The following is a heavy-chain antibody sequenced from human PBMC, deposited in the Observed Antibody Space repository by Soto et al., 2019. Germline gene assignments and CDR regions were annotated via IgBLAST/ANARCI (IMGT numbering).Heavy chain of an antibody. V-gene: IGHV3-33*01. CDR1: GFTFSDYG. CDR2: IWHDGNEK. D-gene: IGHD3-16*01. CDR3: AREFGQYGNYRFEP. J-gene: IGHJ5*02. Sequence: QVQLVESGGGVVQPGRSLRLSCAASGFTFSDYGMHWVRQTPGKGLEWVAVIWHDGNEKYYADSAKGRFTVSRDNSKNTPYLQMNSLRAEDTALYYCAREFGQYGNYRFEPWGQGTLVAVSS.